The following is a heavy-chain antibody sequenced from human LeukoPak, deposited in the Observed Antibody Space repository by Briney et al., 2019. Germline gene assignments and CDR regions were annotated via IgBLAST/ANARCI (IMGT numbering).Heavy chain of an antibody. CDR3: TRMQGPRYFDL. V-gene: IGHV4-59*08. CDR2: LSYSGTS. CDR1: GGSITSNY. J-gene: IGHJ2*01. Sequence: SETLSLTCTVSGGSITSNYWSWIRQPPGKGLEWIGFLSYSGTSNYNPSLKSRVTISLDTSKNQLSLKLSSVTAADTAVYYCTRMQGPRYFDLWGRGTLVTVSS.